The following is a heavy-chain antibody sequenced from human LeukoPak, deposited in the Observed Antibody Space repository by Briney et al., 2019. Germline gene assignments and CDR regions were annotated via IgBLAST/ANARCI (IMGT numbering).Heavy chain of an antibody. CDR3: TTLGYCSSTSCPGRDY. J-gene: IGHJ4*02. CDR2: VKSKSDGGTA. D-gene: IGHD2-2*01. Sequence: PGGSLRLSCAASGFSFSNTWMNWVRLAPGKGLEWVGRVKSKSDGGTAEYAAPVKGRFTISRDDSKNTLYLQMNSLKTEDTAVYYCTTLGYCSSTSCPGRDYWGQGTLVTVSS. CDR1: GFSFSNTW. V-gene: IGHV3-15*07.